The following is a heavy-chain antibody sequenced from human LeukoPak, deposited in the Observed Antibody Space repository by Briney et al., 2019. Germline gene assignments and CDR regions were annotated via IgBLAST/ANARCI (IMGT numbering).Heavy chain of an antibody. CDR2: IIPVFGTA. CDR1: RGTFSIYA. V-gene: IGHV1-69*13. D-gene: IGHD6-13*01. J-gene: IGHJ5*02. CDR3: ASEIAAAGTRWFDP. Sequence: SVKVSCKASRGTFSIYAISWVRRAPGQGLEWMGGIIPVFGTANYAQKFQGRVTITADESTSTAYMELSSLRSEDTAVYYCASEIAAAGTRWFDPWGQGTLVTVSS.